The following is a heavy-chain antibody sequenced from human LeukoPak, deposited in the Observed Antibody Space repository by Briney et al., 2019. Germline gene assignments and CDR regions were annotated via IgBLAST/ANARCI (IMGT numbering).Heavy chain of an antibody. CDR2: IYYSGST. CDR3: ARELKSLYDSSDNWFDP. Sequence: PSETPSLTCTVSGGSISGYYWSWIRQPPGKGLEWIGYIYYSGSTNYNPSLKSRVTISVDTSKNQFSLELSSVTAADTAVYHCARELKSLYDSSDNWFDPWGQGTLVTVSS. D-gene: IGHD3-22*01. V-gene: IGHV4-59*01. CDR1: GGSISGYY. J-gene: IGHJ5*02.